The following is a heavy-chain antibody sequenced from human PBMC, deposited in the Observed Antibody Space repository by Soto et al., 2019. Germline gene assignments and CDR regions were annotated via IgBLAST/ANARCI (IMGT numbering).Heavy chain of an antibody. D-gene: IGHD3-22*01. CDR3: ARVQSYYDSSGYYYQAFFDY. CDR2: IYHSGST. J-gene: IGHJ4*02. V-gene: IGHV4-30-2*01. CDR1: GGAISSGVYS. Sequence: TLCLTGAVAGGAISSGVYSWSLIRQPPGKGLEWTGYIYHSGSTYYNPSLKSRVTISVDRSKNQFSLKLSSVTAADTAVYYCARVQSYYDSSGYYYQAFFDYWGQGTLVTVSS.